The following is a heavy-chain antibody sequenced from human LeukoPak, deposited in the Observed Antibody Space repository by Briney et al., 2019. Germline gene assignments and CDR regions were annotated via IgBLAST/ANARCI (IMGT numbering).Heavy chain of an antibody. CDR3: ARHGGLGSSWYKNYYYYGMDV. V-gene: IGHV4-59*08. CDR1: GGSISSYY. CDR2: IYYSGST. D-gene: IGHD6-13*01. Sequence: KSSETLSLTCTVSGGSISSYYWSWIRQPPGKGLEWIGYIYYSGSTNYNPSLKSRVTISVDTSKNQFSLKLSSVTAADTAVYYCARHGGLGSSWYKNYYYYGMDVWAKGPRSPSP. J-gene: IGHJ6*02.